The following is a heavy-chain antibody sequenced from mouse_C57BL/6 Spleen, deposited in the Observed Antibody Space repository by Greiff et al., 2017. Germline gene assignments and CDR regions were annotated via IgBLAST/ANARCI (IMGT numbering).Heavy chain of an antibody. J-gene: IGHJ2*01. CDR2: INPNYGTT. V-gene: IGHV1-39*01. CDR1: GYSFTDYN. D-gene: IGHD2-3*01. Sequence: VQLKQSGPELVKPGASVKISCKASGYSFTDYNMNWVKQSNGKSLEWIGVINPNYGTTSYNQKFKGKATLTVDQSSSTAYRQLNSLTSEDSAVYYCARWYDGYYRYYFDYWGQGTTLTVSS. CDR3: ARWYDGYYRYYFDY.